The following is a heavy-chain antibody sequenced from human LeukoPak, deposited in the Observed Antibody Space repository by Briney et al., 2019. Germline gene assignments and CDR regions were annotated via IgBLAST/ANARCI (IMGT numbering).Heavy chain of an antibody. CDR2: IWYDGSNK. V-gene: IGHV3-33*01. Sequence: GGSLRLSCAASGFTFSSYGMHWVRQAPGKGLEWVAVIWYDGSNKYYADSVKGRFTISRDNSKNTLYLQMNSLRAEDTAVYYCARGPYYDSSGISFDYWGRGTLVTVSS. J-gene: IGHJ4*02. D-gene: IGHD3-22*01. CDR1: GFTFSSYG. CDR3: ARGPYYDSSGISFDY.